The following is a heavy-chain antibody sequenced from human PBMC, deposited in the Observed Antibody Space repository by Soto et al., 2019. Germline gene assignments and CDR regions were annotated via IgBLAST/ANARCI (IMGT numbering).Heavy chain of an antibody. J-gene: IGHJ4*02. Sequence: EVQLLESGGGLVQPGGSLRLSCAASGFIFNNYAMSWVRQIPGKALEWVSGVSGSGGTTYYAESVRCRFTISRDNSKNTLYLQMNSLRAEDTALYYCARDCVSTACYRDWGQGTLVTVSS. CDR2: VSGSGGTT. D-gene: IGHD2-2*01. CDR1: GFIFNNYA. V-gene: IGHV3-23*01. CDR3: ARDCVSTACYRD.